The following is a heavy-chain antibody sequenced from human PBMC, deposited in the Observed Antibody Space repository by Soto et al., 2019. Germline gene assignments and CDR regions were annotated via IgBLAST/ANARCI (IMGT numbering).Heavy chain of an antibody. V-gene: IGHV6-1*01. D-gene: IGHD3-22*01. CDR3: ARESRDYYDSSGYYYSRYFXY. Sequence: SQTLSLTCAISGDSVSSNSAAWNWIRQSPSRGLEWLGRTYYRSKWYNDYAVSVKSRITINPDTSKNQFSLQLNSVTPEDTAVYYCARESRDYYDSSGYYYSRYFXYWGQGTLVTGSS. J-gene: IGHJ4*02. CDR2: TYYRSKWYN. CDR1: GDSVSSNSAA.